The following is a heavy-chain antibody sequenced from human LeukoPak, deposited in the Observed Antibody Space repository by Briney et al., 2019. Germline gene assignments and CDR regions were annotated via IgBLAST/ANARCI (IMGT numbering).Heavy chain of an antibody. D-gene: IGHD2-2*01. CDR3: AKVYCSSPRCFLPFDY. CDR1: GFTFKNFA. Sequence: GGSLRLSCSTSGFTFKNFALSWVRQAPGKGLEWVATTPYRAGKSYYADSVQGRFSISRDDSAKTVYLHLNSLRAGDTAIYYCAKVYCSSPRCFLPFDYWGQGTLVTVSS. V-gene: IGHV3-23*01. CDR2: TPYRAGKS. J-gene: IGHJ4*02.